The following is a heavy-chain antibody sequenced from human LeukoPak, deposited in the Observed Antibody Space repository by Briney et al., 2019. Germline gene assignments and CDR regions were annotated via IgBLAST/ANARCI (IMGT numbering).Heavy chain of an antibody. CDR1: GFTFSSYW. CDR2: IKQDGSEK. V-gene: IGHV3-7*01. D-gene: IGHD3-10*01. J-gene: IGHJ4*02. Sequence: GGSLRLSCAASGFTFSSYWMSWVRQAPGKGLEWVANIKQDGSEKYYVDSVKGRFTISRDNAKNSLYLQMNSLRAEDTAVYYCARARSTMVRGVMYFDYWGQGTLVTVSS. CDR3: ARARSTMVRGVMYFDY.